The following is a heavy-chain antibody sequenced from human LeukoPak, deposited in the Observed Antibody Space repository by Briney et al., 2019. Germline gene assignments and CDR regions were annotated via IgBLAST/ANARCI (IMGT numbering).Heavy chain of an antibody. CDR3: AKDDYGDYPGHAFDI. J-gene: IGHJ3*02. V-gene: IGHV3-9*01. CDR2: ISWNSGSI. D-gene: IGHD4-17*01. CDR1: GFTFDDYA. Sequence: GGSLRLSCAASGFTFDDYATHWVRQAPGKGLEWVSGISWNSGSIGYADSVKGRFTISRDNAKNSLYLQMNSLRAEDTALYYCAKDDYGDYPGHAFDIWGQETMVTVSS.